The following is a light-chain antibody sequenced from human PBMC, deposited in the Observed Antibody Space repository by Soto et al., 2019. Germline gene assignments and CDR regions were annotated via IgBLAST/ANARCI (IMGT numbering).Light chain of an antibody. Sequence: DIQMTQSPSSLSASAGDRVTITCRASQDISNNLAWYLQKPGKVPKLLIYAASTLQSGVPSRFSGSGSGTDFTLTISSLQPEDVATYYCQQYNSAPPFGPGTKVDIK. CDR2: AAS. J-gene: IGKJ3*01. V-gene: IGKV1-27*01. CDR1: QDISNN. CDR3: QQYNSAPP.